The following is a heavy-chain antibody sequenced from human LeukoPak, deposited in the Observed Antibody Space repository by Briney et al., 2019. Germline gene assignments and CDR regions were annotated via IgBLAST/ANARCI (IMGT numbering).Heavy chain of an antibody. V-gene: IGHV1-2*02. CDR1: GYTFTSYA. CDR2: INPNSGGT. CDR3: ARGFPYSSSPKLGDY. D-gene: IGHD6-6*01. Sequence: ASVKVSCKASGYTFTSYAMHWVRQAPGQRLEWMGWINPNSGGTNYAQKFQGRVTMTRDTSISTAYMELSRLRSDDTAVYYCARGFPYSSSPKLGDYWGQETLVTVSS. J-gene: IGHJ4*02.